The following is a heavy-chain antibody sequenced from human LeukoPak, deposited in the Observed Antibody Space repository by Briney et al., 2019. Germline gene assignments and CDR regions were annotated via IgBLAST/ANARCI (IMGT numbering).Heavy chain of an antibody. CDR1: GGSISSSGYY. J-gene: IGHJ4*02. CDR2: IFYSGST. V-gene: IGHV4-39*01. CDR3: ARATSGLNVPQYD. D-gene: IGHD3-10*02. Sequence: SETLSLTCTVSGGSISSSGYYWGWIRQPPGKGMEWIGSIFYSGSTYYNPSLKGGVTISVDTSKNQFSLKRRSVTAADTAVYYCARATSGLNVPQYDWGQGTLVTVSS.